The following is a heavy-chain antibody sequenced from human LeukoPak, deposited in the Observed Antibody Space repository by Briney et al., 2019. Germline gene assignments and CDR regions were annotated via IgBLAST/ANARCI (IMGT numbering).Heavy chain of an antibody. D-gene: IGHD3-3*01. V-gene: IGHV3-23*01. CDR2: ISGSGGST. Sequence: QTGGSLRLSCAASGFTFSSYAMSWVRQAPGKGLEWVSAISGSGGSTYYADSVKGRFTISRDNSKNTLYLQMNSLRAEDTAVYYCAKGNLNTIFGAIYYYYGMDVWGQGTTVTVSS. CDR3: AKGNLNTIFGAIYYYYGMDV. CDR1: GFTFSSYA. J-gene: IGHJ6*02.